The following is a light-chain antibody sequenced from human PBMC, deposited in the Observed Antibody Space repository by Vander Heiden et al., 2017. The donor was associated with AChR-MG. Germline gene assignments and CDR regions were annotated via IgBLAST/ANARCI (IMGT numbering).Light chain of an antibody. Sequence: VVMTQSPLSLPVTLGQPASISCRSSQSLAHSNGNTYLNWFQQRPGQSPRRLIYKVSNRDSGVPDRFSGSGSGTDFTLKISRVEAEDVGVYYCMQGTHWMYTFGQGTKLEIK. CDR2: KVS. CDR3: MQGTHWMYT. CDR1: QSLAHSNGNTY. V-gene: IGKV2-30*02. J-gene: IGKJ2*01.